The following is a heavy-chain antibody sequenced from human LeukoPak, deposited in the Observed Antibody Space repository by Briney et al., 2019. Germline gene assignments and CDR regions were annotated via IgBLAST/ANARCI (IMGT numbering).Heavy chain of an antibody. CDR1: GYTFTSYA. V-gene: IGHV7-4-1*02. D-gene: IGHD3-22*01. CDR2: INTNTGNP. Sequence: ASVKVSCKASGYTFTSYAMNWVRQAPGQGLKWMGWINTNTGNPTYAQGFTGRFVFSLDTSVSTAYLQISSLKAEDTAVYYCARVYYDSSGYYLRPFDYWGQGTLVTVSS. CDR3: ARVYYDSSGYYLRPFDY. J-gene: IGHJ4*02.